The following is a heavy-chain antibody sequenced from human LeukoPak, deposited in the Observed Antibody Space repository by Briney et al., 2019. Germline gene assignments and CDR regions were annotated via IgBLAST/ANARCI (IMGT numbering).Heavy chain of an antibody. D-gene: IGHD2-2*01. CDR2: ISAYNGNT. V-gene: IGHV1-18*01. CDR1: GYTFTHYA. CDR3: AREGDVVVPAMIDY. Sequence: ASVKVSCKASGYTFTHYAMHWVRQAPGQRLEWMGWISAYNGNTNYAQKLQGRVTMTTDTSTSTAYMELRSLRSDDTAVYYCAREGDVVVPAMIDYWGQGTLVTVSS. J-gene: IGHJ4*02.